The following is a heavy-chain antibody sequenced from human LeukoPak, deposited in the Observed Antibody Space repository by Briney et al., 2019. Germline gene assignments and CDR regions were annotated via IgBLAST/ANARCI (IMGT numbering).Heavy chain of an antibody. J-gene: IGHJ4*02. Sequence: ASVKVSCKASGYTFTSYYMHWVRQAPGQGLEWMGLINPSGGSTSYAQKFQGRVTMTRDTSTSTVYMELSSLRSEDTAVYYCARDKYYDFWSGYWHAYDYWGQGTLVTVSS. CDR2: INPSGGST. CDR3: ARDKYYDFWSGYWHAYDY. D-gene: IGHD3-3*01. CDR1: GYTFTSYY. V-gene: IGHV1-46*01.